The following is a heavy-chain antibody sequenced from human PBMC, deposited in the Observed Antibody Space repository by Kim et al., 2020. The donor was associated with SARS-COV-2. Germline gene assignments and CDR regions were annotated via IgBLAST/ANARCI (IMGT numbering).Heavy chain of an antibody. V-gene: IGHV3-23*01. CDR3: AKVGIAAAPPPIV. D-gene: IGHD6-13*01. Sequence: ADSVKGRFTISSDNSKHTLYLQMNSLRAEDTAVYYCAKVGIAAAPPPIVWGQGTLVTVSS. J-gene: IGHJ4*02.